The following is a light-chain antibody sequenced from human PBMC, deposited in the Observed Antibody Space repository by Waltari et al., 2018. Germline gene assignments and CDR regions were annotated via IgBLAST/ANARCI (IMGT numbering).Light chain of an antibody. CDR2: DAS. Sequence: DIVLTQSPGTLSFSPGERATLSCRASQGVSRTLAWYQQKPGQAPRLLIYDASSRATGIADRFSGSGSGTDFSLTISRLEPEDFAVYYCQKYESLPATFGQGTKVEIK. CDR1: QGVSRT. CDR3: QKYESLPAT. J-gene: IGKJ1*01. V-gene: IGKV3-20*01.